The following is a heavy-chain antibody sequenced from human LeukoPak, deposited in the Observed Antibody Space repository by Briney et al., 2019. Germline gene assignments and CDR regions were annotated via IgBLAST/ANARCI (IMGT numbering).Heavy chain of an antibody. CDR3: AKDLDEWFGELFRTLGY. J-gene: IGHJ4*02. Sequence: GGSLRLSCAASGFTFSSYAMSWVRQAPGKGLEWVSAISGSGGSTYYADSVKGRSTISRDNSKNTLYLQMNSLRAEDTAVYYCAKDLDEWFGELFRTLGYWGQGTLVTVSS. CDR1: GFTFSSYA. CDR2: ISGSGGST. V-gene: IGHV3-23*01. D-gene: IGHD3-10*01.